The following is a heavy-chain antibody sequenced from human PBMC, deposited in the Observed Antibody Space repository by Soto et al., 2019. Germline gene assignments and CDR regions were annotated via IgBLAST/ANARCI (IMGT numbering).Heavy chain of an antibody. CDR2: VSYDGSNN. V-gene: IGHV3-30-3*01. CDR1: GFTFSSFG. D-gene: IGHD3-10*01. CDR3: ARDSDPRMVREVLTDDFDH. J-gene: IGHJ4*02. Sequence: QVQLVESGGGEVQPGRSLRLSCAASGFTFSSFGMHWVRQAPGKGLEWVAVVSYDGSNNYYANSVKGRFTISRDNSKNMLFLQMNSLTLEDTALYYCARDSDPRMVREVLTDDFDHLGQGTLVTVSS.